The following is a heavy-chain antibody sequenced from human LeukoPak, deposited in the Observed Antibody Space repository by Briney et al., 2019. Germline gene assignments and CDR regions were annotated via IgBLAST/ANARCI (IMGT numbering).Heavy chain of an antibody. D-gene: IGHD6-19*01. CDR3: ARAWTPDIAVAGIFDS. V-gene: IGHV1-69*13. CDR2: IIPIFGTA. CDR1: GGTFSSYA. J-gene: IGHJ4*02. Sequence: GASVKVSCKASGGTFSSYAISWVRQAPGQGLEWMGGIIPIFGTANYAQKFQGRVTITADESTSTAYMELSSLRSEDTAVYYCARAWTPDIAVAGIFDSWGQGALVTVSA.